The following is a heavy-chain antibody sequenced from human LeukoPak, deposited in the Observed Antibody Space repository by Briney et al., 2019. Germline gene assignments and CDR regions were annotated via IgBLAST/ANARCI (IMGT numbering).Heavy chain of an antibody. CDR2: ISSSGDFI. D-gene: IGHD7-27*01. J-gene: IGHJ4*02. CDR1: EFTFINYW. V-gene: IGHV3-21*01. CDR3: ASSTNWAY. Sequence: GGSLRLSCAASEFTFINYWMSWVRQAPGKGLEWVSYISSSGDFIYYADSVQGRFSVSRDNAYNSLYLQMNSLRAEDTAVYYCASSTNWAYWGQGTLVTVSS.